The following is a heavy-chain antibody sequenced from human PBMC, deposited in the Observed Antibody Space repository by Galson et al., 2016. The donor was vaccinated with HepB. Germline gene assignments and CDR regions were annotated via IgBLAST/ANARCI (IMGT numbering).Heavy chain of an antibody. CDR1: GLPLSTSAVG. CDR2: IYWNDDE. D-gene: IGHD3-22*01. CDR3: AHSPAYYDSCFFDY. Sequence: PALVKPTQTLTLTCTFSGLPLSTSAVGVGWIRQPPGKALEWLGLIYWNDDERYSQSLQRRLSITRDTSKKQVVLTMTNVDPVETGTYYCAHSPAYYDSCFFDYWGPGLLVTASS. V-gene: IGHV2-5*01. J-gene: IGHJ4*02.